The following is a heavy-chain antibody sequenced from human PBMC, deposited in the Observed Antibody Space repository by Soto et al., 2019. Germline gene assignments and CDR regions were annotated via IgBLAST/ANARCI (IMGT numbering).Heavy chain of an antibody. V-gene: IGHV4-30-4*01. Sequence: QVQLQESGPGLVKPSQTLSLTCTVSGGSISSGDYYWSWIRQPPGKGLEWIGYIYYSGSTYYNPSLKSRVTISVDTSKYQFSLKLSSVTAADTAVYYCARGRAADIPYYGMDVWGQGTTVTVSS. CDR2: IYYSGST. CDR3: ARGRAADIPYYGMDV. J-gene: IGHJ6*02. CDR1: GGSISSGDYY. D-gene: IGHD3-9*01.